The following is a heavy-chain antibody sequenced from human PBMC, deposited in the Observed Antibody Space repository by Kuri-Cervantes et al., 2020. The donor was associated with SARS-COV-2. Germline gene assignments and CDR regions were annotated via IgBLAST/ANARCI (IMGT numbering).Heavy chain of an antibody. D-gene: IGHD3-22*01. CDR1: GFTFTSFA. CDR3: AKVSYDSSGRYYYHYDTEV. J-gene: IGHJ6*02. Sequence: GESLKISCAASGFTFTSFAMNWVRQAPGKGLEWVSTITHTGATTYYADSVKGRFTISRDNSKNTLYLQMNSLRAEDTAVYYCAKVSYDSSGRYYYHYDTEVWGQGTTVTVSS. V-gene: IGHV3-23*01. CDR2: ITHTGATT.